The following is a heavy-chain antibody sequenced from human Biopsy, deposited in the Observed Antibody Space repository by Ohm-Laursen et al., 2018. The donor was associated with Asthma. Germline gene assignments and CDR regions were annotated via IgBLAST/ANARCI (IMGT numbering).Heavy chain of an antibody. CDR2: INPNSGDT. J-gene: IGHJ5*02. CDR3: ARDRGYCSGGTCPSWFDP. V-gene: IGHV1-2*06. Sequence: ASVKVSCKASGYTFTDYSIHWVRQAPGQGLEWMGRINPNSGDTKYAQRFQGRVTVTWDRSISTAYMELSRLRSDDTAVYYCARDRGYCSGGTCPSWFDPWGQGTLVIVSS. D-gene: IGHD2-15*01. CDR1: GYTFTDYS.